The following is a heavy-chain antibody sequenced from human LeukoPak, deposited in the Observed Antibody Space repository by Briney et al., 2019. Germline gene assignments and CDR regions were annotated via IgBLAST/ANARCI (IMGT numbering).Heavy chain of an antibody. Sequence: PGGSLRLSCAASGFTFSTCGMHWVRQAPGKGLEWVAFIRYDGSNKYYADAVKGRFTISRDNSKNTLYLHMNSLRAEDTAVYFCAKDKDPWKSTSISDFDYWGQGTLVTVSS. D-gene: IGHD1-1*01. CDR3: AKDKDPWKSTSISDFDY. V-gene: IGHV3-30*02. J-gene: IGHJ4*02. CDR2: IRYDGSNK. CDR1: GFTFSTCG.